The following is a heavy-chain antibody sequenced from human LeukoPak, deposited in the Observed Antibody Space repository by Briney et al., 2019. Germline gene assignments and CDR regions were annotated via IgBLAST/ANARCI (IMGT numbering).Heavy chain of an antibody. V-gene: IGHV4-4*07. CDR2: IYTSGST. D-gene: IGHD3-22*01. CDR1: GGSISSYY. CDR3: ARVRSHYYDSSGYQYYFDY. Sequence: PSETLSLTCTVSGGSISSYYWSWIRQPAGKGLEWIGRIYTSGSTNYNPSLKSRVTMSVDTSKNQFSLKLSSVTAADTAVYYCARVRSHYYDSSGYQYYFDYWGQGTLVTVSS. J-gene: IGHJ4*02.